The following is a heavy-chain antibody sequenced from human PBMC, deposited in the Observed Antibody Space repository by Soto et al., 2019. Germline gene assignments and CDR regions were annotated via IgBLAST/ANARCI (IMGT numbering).Heavy chain of an antibody. CDR2: TRNKPNSYTT. Sequence: PGRSLRLSCAASGFTFSDHYMYWVRQAPGKGLEWVGRTRNKPNSYTTEYAASVRGRFTISSDDSKNSLYLQMNSLKTEDTAVYYCAMEGSGPGWTWGQGTLVTVPQ. J-gene: IGHJ5*01. CDR1: GFTFSDHY. V-gene: IGHV3-72*01. CDR3: AMEGSGPGWT. D-gene: IGHD3-10*01.